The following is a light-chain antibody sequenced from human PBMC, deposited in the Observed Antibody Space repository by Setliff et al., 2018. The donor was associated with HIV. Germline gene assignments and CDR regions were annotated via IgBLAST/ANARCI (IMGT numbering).Light chain of an antibody. CDR3: AARDDSLSGVV. CDR2: RND. J-gene: IGLJ2*01. Sequence: QSVLTQPPSASGTPGQRVTISCSGSSSNIGGNFVYWYRQLPGTAPKLLIYRNDQRPSGVPDRFSGSKSGTSASLAISGLQSEDEADYGCAARDDSLSGVVFGGGTKVTVL. V-gene: IGLV1-47*01. CDR1: SSNIGGNF.